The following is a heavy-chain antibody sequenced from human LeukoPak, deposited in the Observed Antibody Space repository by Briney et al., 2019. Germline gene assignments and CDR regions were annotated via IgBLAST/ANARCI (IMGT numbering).Heavy chain of an antibody. CDR1: GGSVSSGSYY. D-gene: IGHD3-22*01. J-gene: IGHJ4*02. CDR3: ARRSSGYYYFDY. CDR2: IYYSGST. V-gene: IGHV4-61*01. Sequence: SETLSLTCTVSGGSVSSGSYYWSWIRQPPGKGLEWIGYIYYSGSTNYNPSLKSRVTISVDTSKNQFSLKLRSVTAADTAVYYCARRSSGYYYFDYWGQGTLVTVSS.